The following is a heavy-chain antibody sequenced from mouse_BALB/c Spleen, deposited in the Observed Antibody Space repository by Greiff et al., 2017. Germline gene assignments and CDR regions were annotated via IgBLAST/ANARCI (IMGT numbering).Heavy chain of an antibody. J-gene: IGHJ4*01. Sequence: ESGPGLVKPSQSLSLTCTVTGYSITSDYAWNWIRQFPGNKLEWMGYISYSGSTSYNPSLKSRISITRDPSKNQFFLQLNSVTTEDTATYYCATTVVATSDAMDYWGQGTSVTVSS. V-gene: IGHV3-2*02. D-gene: IGHD1-1*01. CDR3: ATTVVATSDAMDY. CDR2: ISYSGST. CDR1: GYSITSDYA.